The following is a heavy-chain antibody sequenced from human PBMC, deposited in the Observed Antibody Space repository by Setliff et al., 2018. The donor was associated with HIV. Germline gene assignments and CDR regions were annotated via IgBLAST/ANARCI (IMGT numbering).Heavy chain of an antibody. J-gene: IGHJ4*02. V-gene: IGHV5-51*01. Sequence: GESLKISCKGSGYSFRHFWIGWVRQMPGKGLEWMGVIYGTGFGARYSPSFQGQVTISADKSISTAYLQWSSLKASDTAMYYCVRRDGYKFDYWGQGTLVTVSS. CDR1: GYSFRHFW. CDR3: VRRDGYKFDY. CDR2: IYGTGFGA. D-gene: IGHD5-12*01.